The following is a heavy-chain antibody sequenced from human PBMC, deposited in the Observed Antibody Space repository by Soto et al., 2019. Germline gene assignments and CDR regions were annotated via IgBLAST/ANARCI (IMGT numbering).Heavy chain of an antibody. V-gene: IGHV3-21*01. CDR2: ISSSSSYI. J-gene: IGHJ3*02. Sequence: GGSLRLSCAASGFTFSSYSMNWVRQAPGKGLEWVSSISSSSSYIYYADSVKGRFTISRDNAKNSLYLQMNSLRAEDTAVDYCARDGEGIIAAAAGAFDIWGQGTMVTVSS. D-gene: IGHD6-13*01. CDR1: GFTFSSYS. CDR3: ARDGEGIIAAAAGAFDI.